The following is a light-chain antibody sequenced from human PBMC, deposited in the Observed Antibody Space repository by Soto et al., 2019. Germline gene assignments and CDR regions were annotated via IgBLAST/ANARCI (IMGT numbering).Light chain of an antibody. CDR2: AAS. V-gene: IGKV1-8*01. Sequence: AIRMTQSPSSFSASTGDRVTITCRASQGISSYLAWYQQKPGKAPKLLIYAASTLQSGVPSRFSGSGSGTDFTLPISCLQSEDFATYYCQQYYSYPWTLGQGTKGEIK. CDR1: QGISSY. J-gene: IGKJ1*01. CDR3: QQYYSYPWT.